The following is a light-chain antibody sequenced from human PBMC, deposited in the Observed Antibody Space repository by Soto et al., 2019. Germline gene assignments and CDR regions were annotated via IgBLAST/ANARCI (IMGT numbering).Light chain of an antibody. Sequence: DIVMTQYPLSLAVTLGQPATISCRSSQSLVHSDGSTYLNWFQQRPGQSPRRLIYRVSNRDSGVPDRFSGSGSGTDFTLKISRVEAEDVGVYYCMKGKQRRTFGQGTKGDFK. J-gene: IGKJ1*01. CDR1: QSLVHSDGSTY. CDR2: RVS. CDR3: MKGKQRRT. V-gene: IGKV2-30*02.